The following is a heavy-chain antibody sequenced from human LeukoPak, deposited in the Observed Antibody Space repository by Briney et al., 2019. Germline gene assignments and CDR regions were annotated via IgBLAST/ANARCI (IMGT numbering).Heavy chain of an antibody. CDR1: GGSFSGYY. CDR2: INHSGST. D-gene: IGHD3-3*01. J-gene: IGHJ6*02. CDR3: ARAGNYDFWSGDYYYYGMDV. Sequence: PSETLSLTCTVSGGSFSGYYWSWLRQPPGKGLEWLGEINHSGSTNYNPSLKSRVTISVDTSKNQFSLKLSSVTAADTAVYYCARAGNYDFWSGDYYYYGMDVWGQGTTVTVSS. V-gene: IGHV4-34*01.